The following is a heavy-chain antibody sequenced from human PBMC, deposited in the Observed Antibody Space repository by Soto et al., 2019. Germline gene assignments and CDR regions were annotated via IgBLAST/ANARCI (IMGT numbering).Heavy chain of an antibody. J-gene: IGHJ4*02. CDR1: GFTFSSYA. V-gene: IGHV3-23*01. D-gene: IGHD1-7*01. CDR2: ISGSGGST. CDR3: PKDRGLSITGTDDY. Sequence: EVQLLESGGGLVQPGGSLRLSCAASGFTFSSYAMRWVRQAQGKGLEWVSAISGSGGSTYYADSVHGRFTISRDNSKNTQDLQINSLSAEDTAVYYCPKDRGLSITGTDDYWGQGTLVTVSS.